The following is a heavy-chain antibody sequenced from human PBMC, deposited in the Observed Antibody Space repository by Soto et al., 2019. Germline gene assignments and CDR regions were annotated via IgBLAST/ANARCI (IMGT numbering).Heavy chain of an antibody. CDR2: ITGSGGAT. Sequence: GGSLRLSCAASGFTFSSYAMSWVRQAPGKGLEWVSAITGSGGATYYADSVKGRFSVARDNFKNTLYLQMNSLRAEDTAIYYCAKVVVPPSSGYYFDYWGQGALVTVSS. CDR1: GFTFSSYA. V-gene: IGHV3-23*01. D-gene: IGHD3-22*01. J-gene: IGHJ4*02. CDR3: AKVVVPPSSGYYFDY.